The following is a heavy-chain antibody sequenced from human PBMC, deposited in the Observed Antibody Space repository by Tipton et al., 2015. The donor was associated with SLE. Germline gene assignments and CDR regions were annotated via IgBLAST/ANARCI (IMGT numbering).Heavy chain of an antibody. CDR2: VDPEDGET. V-gene: IGHV1-69-2*01. CDR3: ATGRESSHFDY. Sequence: QLVQSGAEVKKPGATVKISCKFFGYSFTDYHMHWVQQAPEKGLEWMGLVDPEDGETIYAEKFQGRVTIAADTSTDTAYMELSSLRSEDTAVYYCATGRESSHFDYWGQGTLVTVSS. CDR1: GYSFTDYH. J-gene: IGHJ4*02.